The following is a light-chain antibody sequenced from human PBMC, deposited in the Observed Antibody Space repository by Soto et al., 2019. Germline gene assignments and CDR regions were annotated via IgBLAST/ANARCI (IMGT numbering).Light chain of an antibody. Sequence: QTVVTQEPSFSVSPGGTVTLTCGLSSGSVSTNNYPSWYQQTPGQPPRTLIYTTDISSSGVPDRFSGSMVGNKAALTITGAQAEDESDYHCVLYMGRGISVFGGGTQLTVL. V-gene: IGLV8-61*01. CDR1: SGSVSTNNY. CDR2: TTD. J-gene: IGLJ7*01. CDR3: VLYMGRGISV.